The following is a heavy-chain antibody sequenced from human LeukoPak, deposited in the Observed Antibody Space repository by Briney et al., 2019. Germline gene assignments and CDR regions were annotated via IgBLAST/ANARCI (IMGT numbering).Heavy chain of an antibody. J-gene: IGHJ6*03. V-gene: IGHV3-21*04. CDR3: ARELRGYNRLRTYYYYMDV. CDR1: GFTISSYS. D-gene: IGHD5-24*01. Sequence: GGSLRLSCAASGFTISSYSMNWVRQAPGKGLEWVSSISSSSSYIYYADSVKGRFTISRDNAKKSLYLQMNSLKTEDTAVYYCARELRGYNRLRTYYYYMDVWGKGTTVTVSS. CDR2: ISSSSSYI.